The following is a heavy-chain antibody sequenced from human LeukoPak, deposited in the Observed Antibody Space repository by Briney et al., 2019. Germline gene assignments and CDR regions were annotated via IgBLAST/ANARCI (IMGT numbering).Heavy chain of an antibody. CDR3: ANGPYYYDSSGYYGNGAFDI. CDR1: GFTFDDYA. V-gene: IGHV3-9*01. D-gene: IGHD3-22*01. CDR2: ISWDSGSI. Sequence: GRSLRLSCAASGFTFDDYAMHWVRQAPGKGLEWVSGISWDSGSIGYADSVKGRFTISRDNAKNSLYLQMNSLRAEDTALYYCANGPYYYDSSGYYGNGAFDIWGQGTMVTVSS. J-gene: IGHJ3*02.